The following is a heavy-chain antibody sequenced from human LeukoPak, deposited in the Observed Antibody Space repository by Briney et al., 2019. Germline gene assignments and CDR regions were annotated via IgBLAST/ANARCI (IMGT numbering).Heavy chain of an antibody. CDR3: ARGGYCSSTSCYSPFDF. Sequence: PSETLSLTCAVYGGSFSNYYWSWIRQPPGKGLEWIGYIYYSGSTNYNPSLKSRVTISVDTSKNQFSLKLSSVTAADTAVYYCARGGYCSSTSCYSPFDFWGQGTLVTVSS. V-gene: IGHV4-59*01. CDR1: GGSFSNYY. CDR2: IYYSGST. J-gene: IGHJ4*02. D-gene: IGHD2-2*01.